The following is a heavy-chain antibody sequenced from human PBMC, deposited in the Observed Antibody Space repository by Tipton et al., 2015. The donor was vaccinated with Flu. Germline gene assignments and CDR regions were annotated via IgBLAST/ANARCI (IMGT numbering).Heavy chain of an antibody. CDR1: GYSIRSAYY. CDR2: IYHSGTT. J-gene: IGHJ4*02. CDR3: ARGGGGNPNDY. D-gene: IGHD4-23*01. Sequence: TLSLTCSVSGYSIRSAYYWGWVRRPPGKGLEWIGTIYHSGTTYYNPSLKSRLTISVDTSKNQFSLKLSSVTAADTAVYYCARGGGGNPNDYWGQGTLVTVSS. V-gene: IGHV4-38-2*02.